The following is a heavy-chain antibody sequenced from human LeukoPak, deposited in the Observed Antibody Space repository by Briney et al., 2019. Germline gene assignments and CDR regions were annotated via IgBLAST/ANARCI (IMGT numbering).Heavy chain of an antibody. D-gene: IGHD3-9*01. CDR3: ARVGRYFDWLPRPYYYYGMDV. CDR2: XXXXGXTI. V-gene: IGHV3-48*03. CDR1: FXXXE. Sequence: FXXXEMXWXRQXXGKXLEXXXXXXXXGXTIYYADSVKGRFTISRDNAKNSLYLQMNSLRAEDTAVYYCARVGRYFDWLPRPYYYYGMDVWGKGTTVTVSS. J-gene: IGHJ6*04.